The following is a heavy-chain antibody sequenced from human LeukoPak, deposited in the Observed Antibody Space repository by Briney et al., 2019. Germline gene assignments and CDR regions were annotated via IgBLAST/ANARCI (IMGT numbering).Heavy chain of an antibody. D-gene: IGHD3-3*01. V-gene: IGHV1-2*02. CDR3: ARDPEIRWYDFWSGYPSPFDY. CDR2: INPNSGGT. Sequence: GASVKVSCKASGYTFTGYYMHWVRQAPGQGLEWMGWINPNSGGTNYAQKFQGRVTMTRDTSISTAYMELSRLRSDDTAVYYCARDPEIRWYDFWSGYPSPFDYWGQGTLVTVSS. CDR1: GYTFTGYY. J-gene: IGHJ4*02.